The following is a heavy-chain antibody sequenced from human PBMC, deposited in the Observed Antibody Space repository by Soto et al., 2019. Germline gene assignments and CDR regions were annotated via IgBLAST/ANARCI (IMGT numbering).Heavy chain of an antibody. CDR1: GYSFTSYW. CDR2: IYPDDSDT. J-gene: IGHJ3*02. D-gene: IGHD2-15*01. V-gene: IGHV5-51*01. CDR3: ARYVVVVAAERHAFDI. Sequence: PGESLKISCKGSGYSFTSYWIGWVRQMPGKGLEWMGIIYPDDSDTRYSPSFQGQVTISADKSISTAYLQWSSLKASDTAMYYCARYVVVVAAERHAFDIWGQGTMVT.